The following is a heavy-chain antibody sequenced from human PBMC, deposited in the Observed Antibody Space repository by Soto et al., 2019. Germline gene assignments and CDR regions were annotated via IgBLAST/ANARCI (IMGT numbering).Heavy chain of an antibody. V-gene: IGHV4-31*03. CDR1: GGTXSTVGYY. CDR3: AGVIAGEFDY. J-gene: IGHJ4*02. D-gene: IGHD3-16*01. CDR2: IYYSGST. Sequence: SETLSLTCTVSGGTXSTVGYYRSLIRQNPGKGLEWIGYIYYSGSTYYNPSLKSRVTISLDTSKNQFALKLSSVTVLYSAVYYCAGVIAGEFDYWGKGTLVTVSS.